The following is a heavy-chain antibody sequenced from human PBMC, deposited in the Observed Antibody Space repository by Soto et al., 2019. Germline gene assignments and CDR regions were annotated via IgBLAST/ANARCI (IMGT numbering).Heavy chain of an antibody. CDR3: ARLLRSFDWDYAFDV. V-gene: IGHV3-33*01. J-gene: IGHJ3*01. D-gene: IGHD3-9*01. CDR1: GFGLSTYG. CDR2: LWNDGITK. Sequence: QVQLVESGGDVVQPGRALRLSCAASGFGLSTYGMHWVRQAPGKGLEWMAVLWNDGITKYYADSVKGRFTISRDNSKNTLYLQMNSLRAEDTALYYCARLLRSFDWDYAFDVWGQGAMVTVSS.